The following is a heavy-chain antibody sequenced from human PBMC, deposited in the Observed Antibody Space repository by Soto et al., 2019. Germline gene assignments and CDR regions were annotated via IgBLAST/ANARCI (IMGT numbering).Heavy chain of an antibody. CDR1: GGTFSSYA. Sequence: SVKVSCKASGGTFSSYAISWVRQAPGQGLEWMGGIIPIFGTANYAQKFQGRVTITADESTSTAYMELSSLRSEDTAVYYCAGRPNYYDSSGYSQAPLWYWGQGTLVTVSS. D-gene: IGHD3-22*01. CDR2: IIPIFGTA. CDR3: AGRPNYYDSSGYSQAPLWY. J-gene: IGHJ4*02. V-gene: IGHV1-69*13.